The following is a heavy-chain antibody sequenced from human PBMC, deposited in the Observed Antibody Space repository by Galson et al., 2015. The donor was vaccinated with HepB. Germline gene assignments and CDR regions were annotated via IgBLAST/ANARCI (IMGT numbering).Heavy chain of an antibody. D-gene: IGHD2-2*01. CDR3: AKRRAASLPYYFDY. CDR1: AFTFSDYA. V-gene: IGHV3-23*01. J-gene: IGHJ4*02. Sequence: SLRLSCAASAFTFSDYAMSWVRQAPGKGLEWVSSITGGGGGTYYADSVKGRFTISRDNSKNTLYLQMSSLRADDTAVYYCAKRRAASLPYYFDYWGQGTLVTVSS. CDR2: ITGGGGGT.